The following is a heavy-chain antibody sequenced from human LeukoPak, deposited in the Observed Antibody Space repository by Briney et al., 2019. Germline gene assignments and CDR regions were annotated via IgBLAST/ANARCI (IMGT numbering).Heavy chain of an antibody. V-gene: IGHV4-39*01. Sequence: SETLSLTCTVSGGSISSGDYYWSWIRQPPGKGLEWIGSIYYSGSTYYNPSLKSRVTISVDTSKNQFSLKLSSVTAADTAVYYCARLGSSSWPLYYFDYWGQGTLVTVSS. D-gene: IGHD6-13*01. CDR1: GGSISSGDYY. J-gene: IGHJ4*02. CDR2: IYYSGST. CDR3: ARLGSSSWPLYYFDY.